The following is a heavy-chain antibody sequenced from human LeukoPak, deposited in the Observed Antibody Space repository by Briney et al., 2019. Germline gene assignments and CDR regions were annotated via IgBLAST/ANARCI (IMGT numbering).Heavy chain of an antibody. J-gene: IGHJ5*02. D-gene: IGHD6-13*01. V-gene: IGHV4-39*02. CDR3: AREVGGQQLVPEYNWFDP. CDR2: IYYSGTT. CDR1: GGSVSSSDYY. Sequence: PSETLSLTCTVSGGSVSSSDYYWGWIRQPPGKGLEWIASIYYSGTTHYNPSHQSRVTMSVDTSKNQFSLKLSSVTAADTAVYYCAREVGGQQLVPEYNWFDPWGQGTLVTVSS.